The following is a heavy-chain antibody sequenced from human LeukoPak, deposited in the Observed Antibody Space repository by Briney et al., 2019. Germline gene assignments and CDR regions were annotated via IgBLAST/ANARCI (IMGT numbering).Heavy chain of an antibody. CDR2: ISSSGGGI. J-gene: IGHJ4*02. Sequence: EPGGSLRLSCAASGLTFSNYGMHWVRQAPGKGLEWVSYISSSGGGIYYAHSVRGRFTISRDNAKNSLYLEMNSLRAEDTAIYYCARDRGSRSNSPYYFDYWGQGTLVTVSS. CDR3: ARDRGSRSNSPYYFDY. CDR1: GLTFSNYG. V-gene: IGHV3-48*04. D-gene: IGHD4-11*01.